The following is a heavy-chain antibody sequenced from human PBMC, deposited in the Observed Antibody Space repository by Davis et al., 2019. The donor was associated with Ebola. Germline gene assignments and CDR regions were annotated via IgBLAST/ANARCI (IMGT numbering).Heavy chain of an antibody. Sequence: MPSETLSLTCAVYGGSFSGYYWSWIRQPPGKGLEWIGEINHSGSTNYNPSLKGRVTISVDTSKNQFSLKLSSVTAADTAVYYCARGPGLGAFDPWGQGTLVIVSS. D-gene: IGHD3-3*01. V-gene: IGHV4-34*01. CDR2: INHSGST. J-gene: IGHJ5*02. CDR3: ARGPGLGAFDP. CDR1: GGSFSGYY.